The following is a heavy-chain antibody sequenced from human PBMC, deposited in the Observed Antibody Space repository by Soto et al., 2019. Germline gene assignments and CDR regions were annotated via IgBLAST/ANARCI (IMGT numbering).Heavy chain of an antibody. J-gene: IGHJ6*02. CDR2: INPNSGGT. D-gene: IGHD2-2*02. CDR3: ARDRGYWSSTSCYMSRGMDV. V-gene: IGHV1-2*02. CDR1: GYTFTGYY. Sequence: ASVKVSCKASGYTFTGYYMHWVRQAPGQGLEWMGWINPNSGGTNYAQEFRGRVTLTRDTSISTAYMELSSLRSEDTAVYYCARDRGYWSSTSCYMSRGMDVWGQGTTVTVSS.